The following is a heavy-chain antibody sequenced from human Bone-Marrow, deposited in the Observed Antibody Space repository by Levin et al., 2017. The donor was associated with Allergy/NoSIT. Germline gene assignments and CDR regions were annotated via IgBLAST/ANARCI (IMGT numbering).Heavy chain of an antibody. V-gene: IGHV5-51*01. CDR2: IHPADSDT. CDR3: AKRTYILTDRNWFDP. D-gene: IGHD3-9*01. CDR1: GFTFTNYW. Sequence: HGESLKISCKGSGFTFTNYWIGWVRQMPGKGLEWVAIIHPADSDTQYSPSLQGRVSISADKSINTVYLQWNSLRASDTAMYYCAKRTYILTDRNWFDPWGQGTLVTVSS. J-gene: IGHJ5*02.